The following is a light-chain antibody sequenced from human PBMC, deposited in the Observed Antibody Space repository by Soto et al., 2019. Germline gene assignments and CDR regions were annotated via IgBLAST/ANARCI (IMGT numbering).Light chain of an antibody. CDR3: FLTYSGSRV. CDR2: DIS. V-gene: IGLV7-46*01. J-gene: IGLJ2*01. Sequence: QAVVTQEPSLTVSPGGTVTLTCGSSTGAVTSGHYPYWFQQKPGQAPRTLIYDISKKHSWTPARFSGSLLGGKAALTLSGAHPEDEADYYCFLTYSGSRVFGGGTKLTVL. CDR1: TGAVTSGHY.